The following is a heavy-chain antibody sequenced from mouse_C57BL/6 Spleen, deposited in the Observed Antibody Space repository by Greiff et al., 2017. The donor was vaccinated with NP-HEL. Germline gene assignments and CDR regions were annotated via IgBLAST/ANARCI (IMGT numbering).Heavy chain of an antibody. D-gene: IGHD1-1*01. CDR3: TNPITAVIARDY. V-gene: IGHV1-15*01. J-gene: IGHJ2*01. CDR2: IDPETGGT. CDR1: GFTFTDYE. Sequence: QVQLKQSGAELVRPGASVTLSCKASGFTFTDYEMHWVKQTPVHGLEWIGAIDPETGGTAYNQKFKGKAILTGDNSSSTAYMELRSLTSEDSAVYYCTNPITAVIARDYWGQGTTRTGAS.